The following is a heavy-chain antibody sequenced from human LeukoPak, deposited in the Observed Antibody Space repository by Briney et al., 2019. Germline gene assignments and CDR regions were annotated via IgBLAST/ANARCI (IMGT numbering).Heavy chain of an antibody. CDR2: IAYSGST. CDR1: GGSISGYY. D-gene: IGHD2-15*01. J-gene: IGHJ4*02. CDR3: LRHTAATTLDY. V-gene: IGHV4-59*08. Sequence: YPSEALSLTCSVSGGSISGYYWSWVRQPPGKGLEWVGYIAYSGSTYYNPSLKSRVTISVDTPKNQFSLRLSSVTAADTGVYYCLRHTAATTLDYWGQGTLVTVSS.